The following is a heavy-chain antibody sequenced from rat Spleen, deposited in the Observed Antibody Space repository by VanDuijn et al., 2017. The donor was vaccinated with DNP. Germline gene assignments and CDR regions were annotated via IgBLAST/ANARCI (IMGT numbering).Heavy chain of an antibody. CDR3: ATLPGYKGY. CDR1: GFTFSDYA. D-gene: IGHD1-11*01. J-gene: IGHJ2*01. Sequence: EVQLVESGGGLVQPGNSLKLSCAASGFTFSDYAMAWVRQSPKKGLEWVATISPSGGFTYYRDSVKGRFTISRDNAKSTLYLQMNSLRSEDMATYYCATLPGYKGYWGQGVMVTVSS. CDR2: ISPSGGFT. V-gene: IGHV5S23*01.